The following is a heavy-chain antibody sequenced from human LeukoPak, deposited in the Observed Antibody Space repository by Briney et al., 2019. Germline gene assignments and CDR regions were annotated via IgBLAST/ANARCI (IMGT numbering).Heavy chain of an antibody. CDR1: GFTFSSYW. D-gene: IGHD1-26*01. J-gene: IGHJ2*01. V-gene: IGHV3-74*01. CDR2: INDDGSYT. CDR3: ARSISGSYYGYWYSDL. Sequence: GGSLRLSCAASGFTFSSYWMHWVRQAPGKGLVWVSRINDDGSYTAYADSVKGRFTISRDNAKNSLYLQMNSLRAEDTAVYYCARSISGSYYGYWYSDLWGRGTLVTVSS.